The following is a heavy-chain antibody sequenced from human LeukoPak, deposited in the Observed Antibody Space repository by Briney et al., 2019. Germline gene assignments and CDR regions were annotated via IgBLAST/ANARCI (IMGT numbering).Heavy chain of an antibody. CDR2: TRNKANSYTT. Sequence: PGGSLRLSCAASGLSVSSNYMNWVRQAPGKGLEWVGRTRNKANSYTTEYAASVKGRFTISRDDSKSSLYLQMNSLKTEDTAVYYCARVYSYGSYYFDYWGQGTLVTVSS. CDR1: GLSVSSNY. J-gene: IGHJ4*02. CDR3: ARVYSYGSYYFDY. V-gene: IGHV3-72*01. D-gene: IGHD5-18*01.